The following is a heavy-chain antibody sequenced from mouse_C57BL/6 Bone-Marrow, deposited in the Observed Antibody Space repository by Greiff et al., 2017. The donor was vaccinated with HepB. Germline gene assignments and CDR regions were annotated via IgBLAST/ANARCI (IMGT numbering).Heavy chain of an antibody. Sequence: EVQRVESGPSLVRPSQTLSLTCTVTGFSINSDCYWIWIRQFPGNKLEYIGYTFYSGITYYNPSLESRTYITRDTSKNQFSLKLSSVTTEDTATYYCARFDGYYYAMDYWGQGTSVTVSS. CDR3: ARFDGYYYAMDY. J-gene: IGHJ4*01. V-gene: IGHV3-3*01. D-gene: IGHD2-3*01. CDR2: TFYSGIT. CDR1: GFSINSDCY.